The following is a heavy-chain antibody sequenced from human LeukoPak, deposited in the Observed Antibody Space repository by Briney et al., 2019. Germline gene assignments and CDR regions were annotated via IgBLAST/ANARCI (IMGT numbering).Heavy chain of an antibody. CDR1: GFTFSSYS. J-gene: IGHJ4*02. CDR2: ISSSSSYI. CDR3: ARAGYSPGYDILTGYYGGLNFDY. V-gene: IGHV3-21*01. Sequence: GGSLRLSCAASGFTFSSYSMNWVRQAPGKGLEWVSSISSSSSYIYYADSVKGRFTISRDNAKNSLYLQMNSLRAEDTAVYYCARAGYSPGYDILTGYYGGLNFDYWGQGTLVIVSS. D-gene: IGHD3-9*01.